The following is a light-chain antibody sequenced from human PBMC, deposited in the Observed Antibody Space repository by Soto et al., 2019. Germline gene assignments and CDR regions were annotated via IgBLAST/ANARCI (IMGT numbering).Light chain of an antibody. V-gene: IGKV1-39*01. CDR1: QTINAY. J-gene: IGKJ2*01. Sequence: IQMTQSPSSLSASVGDRVTITCRASQTINAYISRYQQQPGKAPGLLIYGSSTLQSGVPSRFSGSGSGTDFTLTISNLQPEDFATYFCQQSYDTPYTFGQGTKLEIK. CDR2: GSS. CDR3: QQSYDTPYT.